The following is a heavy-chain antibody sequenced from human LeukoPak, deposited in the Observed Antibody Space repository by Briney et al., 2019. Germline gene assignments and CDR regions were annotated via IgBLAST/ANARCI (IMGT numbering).Heavy chain of an antibody. CDR1: GYTFSGYY. CDR3: ARDRSRGGEFDY. J-gene: IGHJ4*02. V-gene: IGHV1-2*02. D-gene: IGHD3-16*01. CDR2: INPNSGGT. Sequence: ASVKVSCKASGYTFSGYYMHWVRQAPGQGLEWMGWINPNSGGTNYAQKFQGRVTMTRDTSISTAYMELSRLRSDDTAVYYCARDRSRGGEFDYWGQGTLVTVSS.